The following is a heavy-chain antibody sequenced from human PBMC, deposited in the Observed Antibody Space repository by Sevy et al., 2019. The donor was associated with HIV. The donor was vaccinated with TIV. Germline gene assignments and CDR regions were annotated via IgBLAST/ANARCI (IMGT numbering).Heavy chain of an antibody. J-gene: IGHJ4*02. V-gene: IGHV1-18*01. Sequence: ASVKVSCKASGYTFTSYGISWVRQAPGQGLEWMGWISAYNGNTNYAQKLQGRVTMTTDTSTSTAYMELRSLRSDDTAVYYCARDHHYDFWSGYRTTGEFDYWGQGTLVTVSS. CDR2: ISAYNGNT. D-gene: IGHD3-3*01. CDR3: ARDHHYDFWSGYRTTGEFDY. CDR1: GYTFTSYG.